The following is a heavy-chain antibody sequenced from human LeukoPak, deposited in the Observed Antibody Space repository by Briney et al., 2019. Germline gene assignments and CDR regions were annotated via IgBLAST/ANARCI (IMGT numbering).Heavy chain of an antibody. CDR2: IDTDGSNT. CDR1: GFTFSSYW. J-gene: IGHJ4*02. D-gene: IGHD1-7*01. V-gene: IGHV3-74*01. Sequence: GGSLRLSCAASGFTFSSYWMHWVRHAPGKGLVWVSRIDTDGSNTAYADSVKGRFTISRDNAKNTLYLQMNSLRAEDTAVYYCTRGGTTLDYWGQGTLVTVSS. CDR3: TRGGTTLDY.